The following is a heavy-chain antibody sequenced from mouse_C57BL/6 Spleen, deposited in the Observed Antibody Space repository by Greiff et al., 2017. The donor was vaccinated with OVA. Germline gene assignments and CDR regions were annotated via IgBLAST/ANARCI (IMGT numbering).Heavy chain of an antibody. CDR1: GYTFTSYW. V-gene: IGHV1-64*01. CDR2: IHPNSGST. J-gene: IGHJ2*01. CDR3: ARSYYGSREGYYFDY. Sequence: VQLQQSGAELVKPGASVKLSCKASGYTFTSYWMHWVKQRPGQGLEWIGMIHPNSGSTNYNEKFKSKATLTVDKSSSTAYMQLSSLTSEDSAVYYCARSYYGSREGYYFDYWGQGTTLTVSS. D-gene: IGHD1-1*01.